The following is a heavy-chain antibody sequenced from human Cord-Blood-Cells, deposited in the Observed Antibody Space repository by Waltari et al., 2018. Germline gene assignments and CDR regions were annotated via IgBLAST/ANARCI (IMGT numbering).Heavy chain of an antibody. CDR1: GYTFTGYY. J-gene: IGHJ4*02. Sequence: QVQLVQSGAEVKKPGASVMVSCKASGYTFTGYYMHWVRQAPGQGLEWMGWINPNSGGTNYAQKFQGWVTMTRDTSISTAYMELSRLRSDDTAVYYCARSAIGKYSSGWYYFDYWGQGTLVTVSS. D-gene: IGHD6-19*01. CDR3: ARSAIGKYSSGWYYFDY. CDR2: INPNSGGT. V-gene: IGHV1-2*04.